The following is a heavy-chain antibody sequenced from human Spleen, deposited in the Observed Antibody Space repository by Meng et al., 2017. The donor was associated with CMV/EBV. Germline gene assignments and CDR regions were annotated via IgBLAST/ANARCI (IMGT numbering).Heavy chain of an antibody. CDR3: ARLGLYHYYAMDV. V-gene: IGHV3-11*04. Sequence: GGSLRLSCAASGFTVSSNYMSWVRQAPGKGLEWVSYISSSGSTIYYADSVKGRFSISRDNAKNSLYLQMNSLRAEDTAVYYCARLGLYHYYAMDVWGQGTTVTVSS. J-gene: IGHJ6*02. CDR2: ISSSGSTI. CDR1: GFTVSSNY.